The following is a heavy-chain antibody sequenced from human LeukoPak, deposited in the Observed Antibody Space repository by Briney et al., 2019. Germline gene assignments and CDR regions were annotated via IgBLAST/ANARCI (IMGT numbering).Heavy chain of an antibody. Sequence: GGSLRLSCAVSGFTFSSYGMPWVRQAPGKGLEWVAVIWYDGSNKYYADSVKGRFTISRDNSKNTLYLQMNSLRAEDTAVYYCARDYLDWYFDLWGRGTLVTVSS. CDR3: ARDYLDWYFDL. V-gene: IGHV3-33*01. CDR2: IWYDGSNK. J-gene: IGHJ2*01. CDR1: GFTFSSYG.